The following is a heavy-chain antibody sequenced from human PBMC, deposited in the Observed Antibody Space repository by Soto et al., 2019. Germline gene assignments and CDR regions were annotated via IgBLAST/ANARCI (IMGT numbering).Heavy chain of an antibody. V-gene: IGHV1-3*01. Sequence: QVQLVQSGAEVKKPGASVKVSCKASGYTFTSYAMHWVRQAPGQRLEWMGWINAGNGNTKYSQKFQGRVTITRDTSASTAYMEVSSLRSEDTAVYYCASLGRYCSGGSCYPYYYGMDVWGQGTTVTVSS. CDR3: ASLGRYCSGGSCYPYYYGMDV. CDR2: INAGNGNT. CDR1: GYTFTSYA. J-gene: IGHJ6*02. D-gene: IGHD2-15*01.